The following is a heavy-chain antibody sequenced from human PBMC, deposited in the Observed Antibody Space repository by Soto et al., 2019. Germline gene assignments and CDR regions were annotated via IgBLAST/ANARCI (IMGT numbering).Heavy chain of an antibody. CDR3: ARPSRSPSSYYRGMDV. CDR2: VSSDGSNK. J-gene: IGHJ6*02. Sequence: QVQLVESGGGVVQPGRSLRLSCTASGFTLSNYAIHWVRQAPGKGLEWVSVVSSDGSNKYYADSVKGRFTGSRDNSKSTLYLQMNSLRAEDTAVYYCARPSRSPSSYYRGMDVWGQGTSVTVSS. V-gene: IGHV3-30*04. CDR1: GFTLSNYA. D-gene: IGHD3-10*01.